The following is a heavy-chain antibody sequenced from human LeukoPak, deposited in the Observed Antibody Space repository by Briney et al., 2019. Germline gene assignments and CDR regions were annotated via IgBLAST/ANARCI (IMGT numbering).Heavy chain of an antibody. CDR2: IYYSGST. D-gene: IGHD3-22*01. J-gene: IGHJ4*02. Sequence: SETLSLTCTVSGGSIRSGSHYWAWIRQPPGKGLEWIGSIYYSGSTYYNPSLESRVTISIDTSKNHFSLKLRSLSAADTSVYYCAKRDDSGGNLLDLWGQGTLVTVS. V-gene: IGHV4-39*02. CDR1: GGSIRSGSHY. CDR3: AKRDDSGGNLLDL.